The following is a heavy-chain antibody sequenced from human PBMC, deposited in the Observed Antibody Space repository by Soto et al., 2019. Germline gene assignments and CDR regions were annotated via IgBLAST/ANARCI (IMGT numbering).Heavy chain of an antibody. Sequence: SETLSLTCTVSGGSISSYYWSWIRQPPGKGLEWIGYIYYSGSTNYNPSLKSRVTISVDTSKNQFSLKLSSVTAADTAVYYCARGIACSSTSCQVRGYYYYYYYMDVWGKGTTVTVSS. CDR2: IYYSGST. CDR3: ARGIACSSTSCQVRGYYYYYYYMDV. D-gene: IGHD2-2*01. J-gene: IGHJ6*03. CDR1: GGSISSYY. V-gene: IGHV4-59*01.